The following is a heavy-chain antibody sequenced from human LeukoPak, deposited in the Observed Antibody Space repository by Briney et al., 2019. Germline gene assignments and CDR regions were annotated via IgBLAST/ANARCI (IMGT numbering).Heavy chain of an antibody. J-gene: IGHJ6*03. D-gene: IGHD3-10*01. CDR3: ARHLYGTNMDV. Sequence: SETLSLTCTVSGGSISTSNYYWGWIRQPPGKGLEWIGNIFYSGSTYYNPSLKSRVTISVDTSKNQFSLKLSSVTAADTAVYYCARHLYGTNMDVWGKGTTVTISS. CDR2: IFYSGST. CDR1: GGSISTSNYY. V-gene: IGHV4-39*01.